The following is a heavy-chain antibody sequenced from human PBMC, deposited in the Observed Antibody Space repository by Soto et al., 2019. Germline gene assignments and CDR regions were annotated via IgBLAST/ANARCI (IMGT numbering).Heavy chain of an antibody. CDR2: IYSGGST. V-gene: IGHV3-53*01. D-gene: IGHD3-10*01. CDR1: GFTVSSNY. Sequence: GGSLRLSCAASGFTVSSNYMSWVRQAPGKGLEWVSVIYSGGSTYYADSVKGRFTISRDNSKNTLYLQMNSLRAEDTAVYYCARLILWFGEPTGMEVWGQGTPVTVSS. J-gene: IGHJ6*02. CDR3: ARLILWFGEPTGMEV.